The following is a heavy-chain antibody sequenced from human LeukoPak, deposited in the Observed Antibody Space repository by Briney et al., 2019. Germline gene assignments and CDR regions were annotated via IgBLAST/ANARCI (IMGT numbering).Heavy chain of an antibody. Sequence: PGGSLRLSCAVSGFMLSSYAMSWVRQAPGKGLEWVSVMSGSGNSIDYADSVKGRFTISRGKSKNTVYLEMNSLRVDDTAVYYCARERDGRFFDYWGQGTLVTVSS. D-gene: IGHD5-24*01. CDR2: MSGSGNSI. V-gene: IGHV3-23*01. J-gene: IGHJ4*02. CDR1: GFMLSSYA. CDR3: ARERDGRFFDY.